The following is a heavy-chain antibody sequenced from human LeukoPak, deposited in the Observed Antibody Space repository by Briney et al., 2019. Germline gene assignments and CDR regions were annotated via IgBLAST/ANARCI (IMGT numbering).Heavy chain of an antibody. V-gene: IGHV3-48*04. D-gene: IGHD3-22*01. Sequence: PGGSLRLSCAASGFTLNTYAMNWVRQAPGKGLEWLSYISGHSGTIYYADSVRGRFTISRDNAKNSLYLQMSTLRAEDTAVYYCARAYYYYDTSDHSYYYYAMDVWGQGTTVTVSS. CDR1: GFTLNTYA. CDR2: ISGHSGTI. J-gene: IGHJ6*02. CDR3: ARAYYYYDTSDHSYYYYAMDV.